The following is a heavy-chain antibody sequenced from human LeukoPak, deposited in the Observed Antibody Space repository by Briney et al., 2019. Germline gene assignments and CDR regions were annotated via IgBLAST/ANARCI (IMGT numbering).Heavy chain of an antibody. V-gene: IGHV3-21*01. Sequence: GGSLRLSCVVSGISLSNYAMTWVRQAPGKGLEWVSSISGNSNYIYYADSVKGRFTISRDNAKNSLYLQMNRLRVEDTAVYYCARAFNPWGQGTLVTVSS. CDR1: GISLSNYA. J-gene: IGHJ5*02. CDR2: ISGNSNYI. CDR3: ARAFNP.